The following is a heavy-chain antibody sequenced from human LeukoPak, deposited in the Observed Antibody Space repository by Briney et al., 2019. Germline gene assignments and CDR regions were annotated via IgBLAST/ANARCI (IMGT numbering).Heavy chain of an antibody. CDR2: IYSGGST. CDR3: HIWSGDY. D-gene: IGHD2-21*01. Sequence: GGSLRLSCAASGFSVSSNYMSWVRQAPGKGLEWVSVIYSGGSTYYADSVRGRFTISRDNSKNTLYLQMNSLRAEDTAVYYCHIWSGDYWGQGTLVTVSS. CDR1: GFSVSSNY. J-gene: IGHJ4*02. V-gene: IGHV3-53*01.